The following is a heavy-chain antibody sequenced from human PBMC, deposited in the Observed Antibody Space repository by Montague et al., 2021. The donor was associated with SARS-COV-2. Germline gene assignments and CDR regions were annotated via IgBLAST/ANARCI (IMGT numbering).Heavy chain of an antibody. CDR2: ASAYNGNT. J-gene: IGHJ4*02. V-gene: IGHV1-18*01. D-gene: IGHD2/OR15-2a*01. Sequence: SVKVSCKASGYTFTKYGINWVRQAPGQGLEWMGWASAYNGNTNYAKNFQGRVTMTTDTSTNTAYMELRGLRSDDTAVFYCARDEEYDTTAYVPLDYWGQGTLVTASS. CDR3: ARDEEYDTTAYVPLDY. CDR1: GYTFTKYG.